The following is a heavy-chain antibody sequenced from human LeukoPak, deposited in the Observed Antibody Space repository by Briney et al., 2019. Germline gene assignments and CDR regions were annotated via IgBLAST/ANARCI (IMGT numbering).Heavy chain of an antibody. Sequence: GGSLRLSCAASGFTFSTYAMSWVRQAPGKGLECVSSISGRDGSTYYADSVKGRFTISRDNSKNTLYLQMNSLRAEDTAVYYCVQGTRRGAITMVRGVVGKSFYFDSWGQGTLVTVSS. CDR2: ISGRDGST. CDR1: GFTFSTYA. CDR3: VQGTRRGAITMVRGVVGKSFYFDS. D-gene: IGHD3-10*01. J-gene: IGHJ4*02. V-gene: IGHV3-23*01.